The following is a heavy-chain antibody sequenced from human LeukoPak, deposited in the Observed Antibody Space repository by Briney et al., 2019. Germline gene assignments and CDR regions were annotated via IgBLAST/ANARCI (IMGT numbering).Heavy chain of an antibody. D-gene: IGHD3-22*01. V-gene: IGHV1-2*02. CDR1: GYTFTGYY. CDR3: AREKNYYDSSGYYSSYYYYGMDV. CDR2: INPNSSGT. J-gene: IGHJ6*02. Sequence: ASVKVSCKASGYTFTGYYMHWVRQAPGQGLEWMGWINPNSSGTNYAQKFQGRVTMTRDTSISTAYMELSRLRSDDTAVYYCAREKNYYDSSGYYSSYYYYGMDVWGQGTTVTVSS.